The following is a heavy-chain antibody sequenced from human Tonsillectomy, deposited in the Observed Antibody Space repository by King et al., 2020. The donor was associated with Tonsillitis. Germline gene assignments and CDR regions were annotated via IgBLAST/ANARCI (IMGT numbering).Heavy chain of an antibody. CDR1: GYSFTSYW. Sequence: VQLVQSGAEVKEPGESLKISCTGSGYSFTSYWIGWVRQLPGKGLEFMGIIYPGDSDTRYSPSFQGQDTMSADKSTSTAHLQWSSLKASDSAIYYCARSRGMNAVDIWGQGTKVIVSS. V-gene: IGHV5-51*01. J-gene: IGHJ3*02. D-gene: IGHD1-14*01. CDR3: ARSRGMNAVDI. CDR2: IYPGDSDT.